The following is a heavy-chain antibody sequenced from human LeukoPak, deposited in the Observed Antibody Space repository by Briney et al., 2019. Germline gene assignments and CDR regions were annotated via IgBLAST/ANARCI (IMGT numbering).Heavy chain of an antibody. CDR1: GYTLTELS. D-gene: IGHD4-23*01. J-gene: IGHJ4*02. CDR2: FDPEDGET. Sequence: ASVKVSCKVSGYTLTELSMHWVRQAPGKGLEWMGGFDPEDGETIYAPKFQGRVTMTEDTSTDTAYMELSSLRSEDTSVYYCATDRGFYGGNSEYYFDYWGQGTLVTVSS. V-gene: IGHV1-24*01. CDR3: ATDRGFYGGNSEYYFDY.